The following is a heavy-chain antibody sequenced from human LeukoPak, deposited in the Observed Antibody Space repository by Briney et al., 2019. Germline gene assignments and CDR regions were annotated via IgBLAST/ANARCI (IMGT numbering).Heavy chain of an antibody. V-gene: IGHV3-30-3*01. Sequence: SGGSLRLSCAASGFTFSSYAMHWVRQAPGKGLEWVAVISYDGSNKYYADSVKGRFTISRDNSKNTLYLQMNSLRAEDTAVYYCARTTYSGYEPGMVDYYGMDVWGQGTTVTVSS. J-gene: IGHJ6*02. CDR3: ARTTYSGYEPGMVDYYGMDV. CDR1: GFTFSSYA. CDR2: ISYDGSNK. D-gene: IGHD5-12*01.